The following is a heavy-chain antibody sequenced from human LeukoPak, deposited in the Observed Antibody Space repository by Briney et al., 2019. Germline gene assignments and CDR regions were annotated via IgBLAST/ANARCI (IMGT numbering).Heavy chain of an antibody. CDR1: GFTFSSYW. CDR3: ARDLPLRFLEWLPTGSDY. D-gene: IGHD3-3*01. V-gene: IGHV3-74*01. CDR2: INTDGSST. Sequence: GGSLRLSCAASGFTFSSYWMHWVRQAPGKGLVWVSRINTDGSSTSYADSVKGRFTISRDNAKNTLYLQMNSLRAEDTAVYYCARDLPLRFLEWLPTGSDYWGQGTLVTVSS. J-gene: IGHJ4*02.